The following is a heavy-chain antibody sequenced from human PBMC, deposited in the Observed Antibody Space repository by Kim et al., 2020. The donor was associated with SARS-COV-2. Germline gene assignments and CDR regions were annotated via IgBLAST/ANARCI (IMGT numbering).Heavy chain of an antibody. J-gene: IGHJ6*02. CDR1: GYTFTSYG. CDR3: ARDWGDYYDSSGLYGMDV. V-gene: IGHV1-18*01. CDR2: ISAYNGNT. D-gene: IGHD3-22*01. Sequence: ASVKVSCKASGYTFTSYGISWVRQAPGQGLEWMGWISAYNGNTNYAQKLQGRVTMTTDTSTSTAYMELRSLRSDDTAVYYCARDWGDYYDSSGLYGMDVWGQGTTVTVSS.